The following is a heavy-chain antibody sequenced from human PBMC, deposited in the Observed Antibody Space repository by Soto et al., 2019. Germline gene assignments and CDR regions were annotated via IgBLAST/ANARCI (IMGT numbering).Heavy chain of an antibody. J-gene: IGHJ5*02. Sequence: SETLSLTCTVSGGSVSSGDSYWAWIRQPPGKGLEFLGNIYNSVNTHYSPSLKSRISISVDTSKNQFSLSLTSVTAADTAVYYCARGWNWNTSHYQRFDPWGQGNLVTVSS. CDR1: GGSVSSGDSY. CDR2: IYNSVNT. CDR3: ARGWNWNTSHYQRFDP. V-gene: IGHV4-30-4*01. D-gene: IGHD1-1*01.